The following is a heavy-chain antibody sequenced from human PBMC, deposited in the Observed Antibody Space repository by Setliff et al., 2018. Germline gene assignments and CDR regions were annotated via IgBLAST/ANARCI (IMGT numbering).Heavy chain of an antibody. CDR2: TIPMFGTT. J-gene: IGHJ4*02. Sequence: GASVKVSCKASGYTLTNYYMHWVRQAPGQGLEWMGGTIPMFGTTEYAQKFQGRLTIITDESTNTAYMELSTLRSDDTAVYYCARVGFRGVMSAYFDFWGQGTQVTVSS. V-gene: IGHV1-69*05. CDR3: ARVGFRGVMSAYFDF. D-gene: IGHD3-10*01. CDR1: GYTLTNYY.